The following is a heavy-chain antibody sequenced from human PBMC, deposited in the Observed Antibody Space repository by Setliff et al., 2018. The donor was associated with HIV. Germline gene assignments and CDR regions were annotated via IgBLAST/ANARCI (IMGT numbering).Heavy chain of an antibody. Sequence: GGSLRLSCAASGFTFSSHAMHWVRQAPGKGLEWVAFIRSAASTKSYADSVKDRFTISRDNAKNSLYLQMNSLRPEDTAVYHCARVTSSGGFGISGFYYMDVWGKGTTVTVSS. CDR1: GFTFSSHA. CDR2: IRSAASTK. V-gene: IGHV3-30*02. CDR3: ARVTSSGGFGISGFYYMDV. D-gene: IGHD6-19*01. J-gene: IGHJ6*03.